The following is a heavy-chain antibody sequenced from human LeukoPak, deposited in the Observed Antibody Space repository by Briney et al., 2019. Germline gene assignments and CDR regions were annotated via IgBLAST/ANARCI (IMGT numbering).Heavy chain of an antibody. D-gene: IGHD6-13*01. Sequence: PGGSLRLSCAASGFTFSSYEMNWVRQAPGKGLEWVSYISTTGSSIYYADSVKGRFTISRDNSKNTLYLQMNSLRVEDTAVYYCARRWSFDHWGQGTLVTVSS. V-gene: IGHV3-48*03. CDR1: GFTFSSYE. CDR3: ARRWSFDH. CDR2: ISTTGSSI. J-gene: IGHJ4*02.